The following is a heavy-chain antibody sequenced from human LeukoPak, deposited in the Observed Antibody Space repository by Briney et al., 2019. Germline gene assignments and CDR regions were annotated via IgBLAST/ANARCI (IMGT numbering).Heavy chain of an antibody. Sequence: GGSLRLSCAASGFTFRSFAMSWVRQAPGKGLEWVSSINGNDYRTFYADSVKGRFTISRDTSKNTLYLQINSLRVEDTAVYYCIVFGDSNHWGQGTLVTVSS. CDR3: IVFGDSNH. J-gene: IGHJ5*02. D-gene: IGHD4-17*01. CDR2: INGNDYRT. CDR1: GFTFRSFA. V-gene: IGHV3-23*01.